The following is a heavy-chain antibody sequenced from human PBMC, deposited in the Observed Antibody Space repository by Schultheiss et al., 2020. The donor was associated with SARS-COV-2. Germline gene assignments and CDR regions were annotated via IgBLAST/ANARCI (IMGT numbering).Heavy chain of an antibody. CDR1: GFTFSSYG. J-gene: IGHJ6*02. Sequence: GESLKISFAASGFTFSSYGMHWVRQAPGKGLEWVAVIWYDGSNKYYADSVKGRFTISRDNSKNTLYLQMNSLRAEDTAVYYCARPQWLDYYYYYGMDVWGQGTTVTVSS. V-gene: IGHV3-33*01. CDR3: ARPQWLDYYYYYGMDV. D-gene: IGHD6-19*01. CDR2: IWYDGSNK.